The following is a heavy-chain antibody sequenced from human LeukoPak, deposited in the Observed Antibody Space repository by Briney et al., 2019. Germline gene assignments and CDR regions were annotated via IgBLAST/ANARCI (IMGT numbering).Heavy chain of an antibody. V-gene: IGHV4-59*08. Sequence: SETLSLTCTVSGGSISSYYWSWIRQPPGKGLEWIGYIYYSGSTNYNPSLKSRVTISVDTSKNQFSLKLSSVTAADTAVYYCARARGPKRPYFDYWGQGTLVTVSS. CDR2: IYYSGST. J-gene: IGHJ4*02. CDR1: GGSISSYY. CDR3: ARARGPKRPYFDY. D-gene: IGHD3-10*01.